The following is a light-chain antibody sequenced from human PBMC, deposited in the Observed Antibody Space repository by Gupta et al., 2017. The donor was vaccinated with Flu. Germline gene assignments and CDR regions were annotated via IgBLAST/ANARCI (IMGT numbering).Light chain of an antibody. V-gene: IGLV1-44*01. Sequence: PRVTTSCSGSSSDIGSNNVTWYQQHPGTAPKLLIYNNDQRPSGVPDRFSGSKSGTSASLAIGGLQSEDETDYYCAAWDDSLEGVFGGGTKLTVL. CDR2: NND. CDR1: SSDIGSNN. J-gene: IGLJ3*02. CDR3: AAWDDSLEGV.